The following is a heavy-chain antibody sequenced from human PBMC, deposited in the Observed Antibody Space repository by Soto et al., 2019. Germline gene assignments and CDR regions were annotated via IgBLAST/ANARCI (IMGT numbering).Heavy chain of an antibody. J-gene: IGHJ6*02. CDR1: GFTFSSYS. D-gene: IGHD3-16*01. CDR3: ARDVSLGGMDV. Sequence: PGGSLRLSCAASGFTFSSYSMNWVRQAPGKGLEWVSYISSSSSTIYYADSVKGRFTISRDNAKNSLYLQMNSLRAEDTAVYYCARDVSLGGMDVWGQGTTVTVSS. V-gene: IGHV3-48*01. CDR2: ISSSSSTI.